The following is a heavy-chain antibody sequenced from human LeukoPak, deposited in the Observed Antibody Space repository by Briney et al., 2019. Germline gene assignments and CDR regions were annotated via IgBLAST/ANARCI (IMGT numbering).Heavy chain of an antibody. Sequence: GESLKISCAASGFTFSSYAMSWVRQAPGKGLEWVSAISGSGGSTYYADSVKGRFTISRDNSKNTLYLQMNSLRAEDTAVYYCAKDKESRSAPFDYWGQGTLVTVSS. V-gene: IGHV3-23*01. CDR2: ISGSGGST. CDR3: AKDKESRSAPFDY. J-gene: IGHJ4*02. CDR1: GFTFSSYA.